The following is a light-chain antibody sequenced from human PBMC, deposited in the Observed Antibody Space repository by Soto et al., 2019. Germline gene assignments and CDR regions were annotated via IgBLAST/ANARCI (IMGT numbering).Light chain of an antibody. CDR1: SSDVGGYNY. J-gene: IGLJ2*01. CDR3: SSYAGSNNVV. V-gene: IGLV2-8*01. Sequence: QSVLTQPPSASGSPGQSVTISCTGTSSDVGGYNYVSWYQQHPGKAPKLMIYEVTKRPSGVPDRFSGSKSSNTASLTVSGLQAEDEAYYYCSSYAGSNNVVFGGGTKLTVL. CDR2: EVT.